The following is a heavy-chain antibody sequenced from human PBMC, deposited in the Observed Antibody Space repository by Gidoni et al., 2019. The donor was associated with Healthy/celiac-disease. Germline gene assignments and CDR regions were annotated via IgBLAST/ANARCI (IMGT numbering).Heavy chain of an antibody. CDR1: GFTFSSYS. V-gene: IGHV3-48*01. D-gene: IGHD7-27*01. J-gene: IGHJ6*02. CDR2: ISRSSSTI. CDR3: ARDSAPGAAHYYYGMDF. Sequence: EVQLVESGGGLVQPGGSLRLSCAASGFTFSSYSMNGVRQAPGKGLEWVSYISRSSSTIDYADSVKGRFTISTDNAKNSLYLQMNSLRAEDTAVYYCARDSAPGAAHYYYGMDFWGQGTTVTVSS.